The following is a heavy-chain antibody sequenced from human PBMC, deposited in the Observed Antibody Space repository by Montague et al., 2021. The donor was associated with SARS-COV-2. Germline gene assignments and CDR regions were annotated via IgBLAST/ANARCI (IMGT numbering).Heavy chain of an antibody. J-gene: IGHJ3*02. CDR3: ARESGFLDAFDI. CDR1: GGSMNSYY. CDR2: IFYSGDT. D-gene: IGHD1-14*01. V-gene: IGHV4-59*01. Sequence: SETLSLTYTVSGGSMNSYYWSWIRQPPGKGLEWIGYIFYSGDTYNNPSLKSRVTISVDTSKNQFSLKLTSVTAADTAVYYCARESGFLDAFDIWGQGTMVTVSS.